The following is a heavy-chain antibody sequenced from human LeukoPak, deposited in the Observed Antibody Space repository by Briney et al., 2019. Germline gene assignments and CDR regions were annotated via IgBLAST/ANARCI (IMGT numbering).Heavy chain of an antibody. Sequence: GGSLRLSCAASGFTFGSYSMNWVRQAPGKGLEWVSVTDSGGSTSYADSVKGRFTISRDTSKNTLYLQMNGLRAEDTAVYYCARLGDYSNKDWGQGTLVTVSS. J-gene: IGHJ4*02. V-gene: IGHV3-53*01. CDR1: GFTFGSYS. D-gene: IGHD4-11*01. CDR3: ARLGDYSNKD. CDR2: TDSGGST.